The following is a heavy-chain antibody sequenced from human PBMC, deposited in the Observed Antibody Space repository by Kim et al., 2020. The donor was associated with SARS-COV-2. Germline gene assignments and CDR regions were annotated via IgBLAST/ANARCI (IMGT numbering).Heavy chain of an antibody. V-gene: IGHV3-23*01. CDR1: GFTFSSYA. D-gene: IGHD4-17*01. J-gene: IGHJ4*02. CDR2: ISGSGDST. CDR3: AKSLADNGDVFDS. Sequence: GGSLRLSCAASGFTFSSYAMTWVRQAPGKGLEWVSGISGSGDSTNYADSVKGRFTISRDNSKNTLSLQMNSLRAEDTAVYYCAKSLADNGDVFDSWGQGNLVTVSS.